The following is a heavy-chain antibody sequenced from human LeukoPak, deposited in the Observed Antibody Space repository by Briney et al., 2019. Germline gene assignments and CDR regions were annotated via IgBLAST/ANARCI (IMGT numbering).Heavy chain of an antibody. D-gene: IGHD2-2*01. CDR3: AREGHCSSTSCYAGRIYNWFDP. CDR1: GGTFRSYA. CDR2: IIPIFGTA. V-gene: IGHV1-69*05. J-gene: IGHJ5*02. Sequence: SVKVSCKASGGTFRSYAISWVRQAPGQGLEWMGGIIPIFGTANYAQKFQGRVTITTDESTSTAYMELSSLRSEDTAVYYCAREGHCSSTSCYAGRIYNWFDPWGQGTLVTVSS.